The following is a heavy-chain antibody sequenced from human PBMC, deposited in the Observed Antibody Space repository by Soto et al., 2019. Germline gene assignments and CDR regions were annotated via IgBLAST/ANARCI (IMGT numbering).Heavy chain of an antibody. CDR2: ISGSGGST. CDR1: GFTFSSYA. V-gene: IGHV3-23*01. Sequence: GGSLRLSCAASGFTFSSYAMSWVRQAPGKGLEWVSAISGSGGSTYYADSVKGRFTISRDNSKNTLYLQMNSLRAEDTAVYYCATRRYYDSSGYYYFDYWGQGTLVTVPS. CDR3: ATRRYYDSSGYYYFDY. D-gene: IGHD3-22*01. J-gene: IGHJ4*02.